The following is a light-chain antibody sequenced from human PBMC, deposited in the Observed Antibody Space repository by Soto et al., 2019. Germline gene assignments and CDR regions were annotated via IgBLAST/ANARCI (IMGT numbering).Light chain of an antibody. CDR2: GAS. V-gene: IGKV3-20*01. CDR3: QQYANSPRWT. Sequence: EIVLTQSPGTLSLSPGETATLSCRAGQSVSNSYLAWYQQKPGQAPRLLIYGASNMATGIPDRFSGSGSGTDFTLTISRLEPEDFAVYFCQQYANSPRWTFGQGTKGEIK. CDR1: QSVSNSY. J-gene: IGKJ1*01.